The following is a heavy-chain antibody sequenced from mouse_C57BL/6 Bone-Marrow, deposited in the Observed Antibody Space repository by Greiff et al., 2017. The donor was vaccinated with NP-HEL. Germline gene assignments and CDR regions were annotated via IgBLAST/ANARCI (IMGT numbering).Heavy chain of an antibody. CDR2: ILPSIGRT. V-gene: IGHV15-2*01. Sequence: QVQLKESGSELRSPGSSVKLSCKDFDSEVFPIAYMSWVRQKPGHGFEWIGGILPSIGRTIYGEKFEDKATLDADTLSNTAYLELNSLTSEDSAIYYCARGGDGYYVPFAYWGQGTLVTVSA. CDR1: DSEVFPIAY. CDR3: ARGGDGYYVPFAY. D-gene: IGHD2-3*01. J-gene: IGHJ3*01.